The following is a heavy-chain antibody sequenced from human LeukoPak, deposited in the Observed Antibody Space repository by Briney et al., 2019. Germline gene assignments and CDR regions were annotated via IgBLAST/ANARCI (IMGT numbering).Heavy chain of an antibody. Sequence: GGSLRLSCAASGFSFSSCAMSWVRQAPGKGLEWVSAISGSGGSSYYADSVKGRFTISRDNSKNSLYLQMNSLRAEDTAVYYCARASTYYYDRAFDYWGQGTLVTVSS. V-gene: IGHV3-23*01. D-gene: IGHD3-22*01. J-gene: IGHJ4*02. CDR3: ARASTYYYDRAFDY. CDR2: ISGSGGSS. CDR1: GFSFSSCA.